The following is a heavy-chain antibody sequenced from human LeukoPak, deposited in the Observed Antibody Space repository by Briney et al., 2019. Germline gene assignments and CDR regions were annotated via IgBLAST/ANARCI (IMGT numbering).Heavy chain of an antibody. CDR1: GVTFSRLV. D-gene: IGHD3-10*01. Sequence: ASVKVSCKASGVTFSRLVVSWVRQAPGQGLEWMGQIIPYFGTSNYAQNFQGRVTLTADEATNTAYMELNRLRSDDTAVYYCTRDAGDYGGSGSYPDYWGQGTLVTVSS. J-gene: IGHJ4*02. CDR2: IIPYFGTS. CDR3: TRDAGDYGGSGSYPDY. V-gene: IGHV1-69*13.